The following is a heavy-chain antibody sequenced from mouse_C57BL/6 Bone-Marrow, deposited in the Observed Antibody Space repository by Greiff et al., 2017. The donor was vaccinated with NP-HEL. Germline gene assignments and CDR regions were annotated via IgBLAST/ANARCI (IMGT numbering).Heavy chain of an antibody. Sequence: QVQLQQSGPELVKPGASVKLSCKASGYTFTSYDINWVKQRPGQGLEWIGWIYPRDGSTKYNEKFKGKGTLTVDTSSSTAYMELHSLTSEDSAVYFCAREEGFTTVVARYFDVWGTGTTVTVSS. D-gene: IGHD1-1*01. CDR1: GYTFTSYD. CDR2: IYPRDGST. V-gene: IGHV1-85*01. CDR3: AREEGFTTVVARYFDV. J-gene: IGHJ1*03.